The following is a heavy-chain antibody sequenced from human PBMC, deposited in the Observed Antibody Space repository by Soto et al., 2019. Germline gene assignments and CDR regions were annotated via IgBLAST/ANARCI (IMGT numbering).Heavy chain of an antibody. CDR1: GGSISSGGYY. J-gene: IGHJ4*02. D-gene: IGHD1-1*01. Sequence: SETLSLTCTVSGGSISSGGYYWSWIRQHPGKGLEWIGYIYYSGSTYYNPSLKSRVTISVDTSKNQFSLKLSSVTAADTAVYYCASHTRTSFADWGQGTLVPVAS. CDR3: ASHTRTSFAD. V-gene: IGHV4-31*03. CDR2: IYYSGST.